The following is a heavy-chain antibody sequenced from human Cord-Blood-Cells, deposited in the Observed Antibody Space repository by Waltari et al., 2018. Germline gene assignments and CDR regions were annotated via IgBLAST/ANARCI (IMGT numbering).Heavy chain of an antibody. J-gene: IGHJ3*02. V-gene: IGHV1-18*04. CDR1: RSTVTSYG. CDR2: ISAYNGNT. D-gene: IGHD1-1*01. CDR3: ARDVKTGNAFDI. Sequence: QVQLVQYGAEVQKRGGAVKFSCTASRSTVTSYGIRWVRQAPGQGLEWMGWISAYNGNTNYAQKLQGRVTMTTDTSTSTAYMELRSLRSDDTAVYYCARDVKTGNAFDIWGQGTMVTVSS.